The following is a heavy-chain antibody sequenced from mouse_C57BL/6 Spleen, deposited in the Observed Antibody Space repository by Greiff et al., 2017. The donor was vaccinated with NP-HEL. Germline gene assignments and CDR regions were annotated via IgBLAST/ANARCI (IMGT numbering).Heavy chain of an antibody. Sequence: VQLQQSGPELVKPGASVKISCKASGYAFSSSWMNWVKQRPGKGLEWIGRIYPGDGDPNYNGKFKGKATLTADKSSSTAYMQLSSLTSEDSAVYFCARSDYGSSSWFAYWGQGTLVTVSA. D-gene: IGHD1-1*01. J-gene: IGHJ3*01. CDR1: GYAFSSSW. V-gene: IGHV1-82*01. CDR3: ARSDYGSSSWFAY. CDR2: IYPGDGDP.